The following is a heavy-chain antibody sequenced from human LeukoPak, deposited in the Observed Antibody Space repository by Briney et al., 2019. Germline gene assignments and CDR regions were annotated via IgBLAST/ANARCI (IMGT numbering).Heavy chain of an antibody. V-gene: IGHV3-7*01. CDR3: ARARGYYYFDY. CDR1: GFTFSSYW. J-gene: IGHJ4*02. D-gene: IGHD1-1*01. CDR2: IKQDGSEK. Sequence: GGSLRLSCAASGFTFSSYWMSWVSQAPGKGLEWVANIKQDGSEKYYVDSVKGRFTISRDNAKNSLYLQMNSLRAEDTAVYYCARARGYYYFDYWGQGTLVTVSS.